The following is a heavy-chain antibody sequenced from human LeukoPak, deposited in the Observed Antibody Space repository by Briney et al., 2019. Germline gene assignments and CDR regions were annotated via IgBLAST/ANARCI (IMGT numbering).Heavy chain of an antibody. J-gene: IGHJ4*03. CDR2: IYYSGST. CDR3: ARYYFGSGSYFDY. V-gene: IGHV4-31*03. Sequence: PSETLSLTCTVSGGSISSGSCYWSWIRQHPGKGLEGIGYIYYSGSTYYNPSLKSRVTISVDTSKKQFSLKLSSVTAADTAVYYCARYYFGSGSYFDYWGQGTLVTVSS. CDR1: GGSISSGSCY. D-gene: IGHD3-10*01.